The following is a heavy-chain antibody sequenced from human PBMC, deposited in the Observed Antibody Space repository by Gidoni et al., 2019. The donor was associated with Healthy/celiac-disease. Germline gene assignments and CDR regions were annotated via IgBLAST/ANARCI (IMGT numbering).Heavy chain of an antibody. CDR3: TTILRTTVTARLNLYFDY. D-gene: IGHD4-4*01. CDR2: IKSKTDGGTT. J-gene: IGHJ4*02. Sequence: GKGLEWVGRIKSKTDGGTTDYAAPVKGRFTISRDDSKNTLYLQMNSLKTEDTAVYYCTTILRTTVTARLNLYFDYWGQGTLVTVSS. V-gene: IGHV3-15*01.